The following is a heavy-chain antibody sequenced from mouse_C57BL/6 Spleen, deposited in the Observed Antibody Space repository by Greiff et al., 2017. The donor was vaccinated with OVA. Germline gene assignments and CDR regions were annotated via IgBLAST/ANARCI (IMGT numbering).Heavy chain of an antibody. J-gene: IGHJ3*01. CDR1: GYTFTSYW. V-gene: IGHV1-69*01. Sequence: QVQLQQPGAELVMPGASVKLSCKASGYTFTSYWMHWVKQRPGQGLEWIGEIDPSDSYTNYNQKFKGKSTLTVDKSSSTAYMQLSSLSSEDSAVYYWARDYDYDAGFAYWGQGTLVTVSA. CDR3: ARDYDYDAGFAY. D-gene: IGHD2-4*01. CDR2: IDPSDSYT.